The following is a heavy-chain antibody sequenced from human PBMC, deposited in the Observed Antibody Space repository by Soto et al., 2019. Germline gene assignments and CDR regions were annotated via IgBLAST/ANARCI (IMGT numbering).Heavy chain of an antibody. V-gene: IGHV1-69*01. CDR3: ARGGNSDYYYGMNV. D-gene: IGHD2-21*02. J-gene: IGHJ6*01. CDR2: IIPLFGTA. CDR1: GGTCSSYP. Sequence: QGQLVQAWGDVKKPGSSVKVSCKASGGTCSSYPISWVRQAPGPGLSWMVGIIPLFGTADYAQKFQGRVTFTADESTSTAYMELSSLRSEDTAVYYCARGGNSDYYYGMNVWGQGTTVTVSS.